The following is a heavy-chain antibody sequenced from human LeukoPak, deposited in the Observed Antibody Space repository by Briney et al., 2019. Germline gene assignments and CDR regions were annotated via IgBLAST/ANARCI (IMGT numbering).Heavy chain of an antibody. CDR2: IKSKTDGGTT. Sequence: GGTLRLSCAASGFTFSSYGMSWVRQAPGKGLEWVGRIKSKTDGGTTDYAAPVKGRFTISRDDSKNTLYLQMNSLKTEDTAVYYCTGNYYGSGSYADFDYWGQGALVTVSS. J-gene: IGHJ4*02. V-gene: IGHV3-15*01. CDR1: GFTFSSYG. D-gene: IGHD3-10*01. CDR3: TGNYYGSGSYADFDY.